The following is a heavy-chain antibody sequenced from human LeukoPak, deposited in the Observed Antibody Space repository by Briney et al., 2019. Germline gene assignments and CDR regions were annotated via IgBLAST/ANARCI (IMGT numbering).Heavy chain of an antibody. V-gene: IGHV3-7*01. CDR3: ARDAARYDP. D-gene: IGHD6-6*01. Sequence: GGSLGLSCAASGFTFNTFWMSSVRQTPGKGLEWVANIKEDGTKKYYVDSVKGRFTISRDNAENSLYLQMNSLRAEDTAVYYCARDAARYDPWGQGTLVTVSS. CDR2: IKEDGTKK. J-gene: IGHJ5*02. CDR1: GFTFNTFW.